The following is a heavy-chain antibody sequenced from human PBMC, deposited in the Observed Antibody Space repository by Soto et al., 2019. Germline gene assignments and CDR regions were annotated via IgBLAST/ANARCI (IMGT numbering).Heavy chain of an antibody. D-gene: IGHD5-12*01. CDR2: ISSSGSDT. V-gene: IGHV3-11*05. CDR3: ARSLRGYSGYSGY. Sequence: QVQLVESGGGLVKPGGCLRFSCAASGLTFSDYYMSWIRQAPGKGLEWVSYISSSGSDTNYADSVKGRFTVSRDNAKNSLYLQMNSLRAEDTAVYYCARSLRGYSGYSGYWGQGTLVTVSS. J-gene: IGHJ4*02. CDR1: GLTFSDYY.